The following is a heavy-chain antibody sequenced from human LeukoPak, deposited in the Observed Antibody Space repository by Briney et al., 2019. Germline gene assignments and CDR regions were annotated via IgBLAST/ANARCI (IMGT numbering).Heavy chain of an antibody. J-gene: IGHJ4*02. CDR1: GFTFSSYS. D-gene: IGHD1-7*01. CDR3: ARDINWNYDY. Sequence: PGGSLRLSCAASGFTFSSYSMNWVRQAPGKGLEWVSSISSSSSYIYYADSVKGRFTISIDNAKNSLYLQMNSLRAEDTAVYYCARDINWNYDYWGQGTLVTVSS. V-gene: IGHV3-21*01. CDR2: ISSSSSYI.